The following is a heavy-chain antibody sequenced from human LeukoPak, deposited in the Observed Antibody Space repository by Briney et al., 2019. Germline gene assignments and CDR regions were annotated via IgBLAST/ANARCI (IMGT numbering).Heavy chain of an antibody. J-gene: IGHJ6*03. D-gene: IGHD3-10*01. CDR3: ARGPYYYGSGNYYYYMDV. CDR2: ISHSGST. CDR1: GGSFSGYY. V-gene: IGHV4-34*01. Sequence: SETLSLTCAVYGGSFSGYYWSWIRQPPGKGLEWIGEISHSGSTNYNPSLKSRVTISVDTSKNQFSLKLSSVTAADTAVYYCARGPYYYGSGNYYYYMDVWGKGTTVTVSS.